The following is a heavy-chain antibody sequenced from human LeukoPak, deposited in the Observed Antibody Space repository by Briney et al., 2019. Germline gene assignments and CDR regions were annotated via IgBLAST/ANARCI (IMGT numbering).Heavy chain of an antibody. D-gene: IGHD2-15*01. CDR2: INHSGST. CDR1: GGSFSGYY. J-gene: IGHJ4*02. V-gene: IGHV4-34*01. CDR3: ARGFGYCSGGSCTLVTPFDY. Sequence: SETLSLTCAVYGGSFSGYYWSWIRQPPGKGLEWIGEINHSGSTNYNPSLKSRVTISVDTSKNQFSLKLSSVTAADTAVYYCARGFGYCSGGSCTLVTPFDYWGQGTLVTVSS.